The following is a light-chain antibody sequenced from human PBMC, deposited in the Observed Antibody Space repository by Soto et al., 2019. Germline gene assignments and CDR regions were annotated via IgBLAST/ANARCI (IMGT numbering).Light chain of an antibody. CDR1: SSDVGIYNL. Sequence: QSALTQPASVSGSPGQSITISCTGTSSDVGIYNLVSWYQQHPGKAPKLTIYQDTKRPSGVSNRFSGSKSGNTASLTISGLQAEDEADYYCYSYVGSNTVVFGGGTKVTVL. J-gene: IGLJ2*01. CDR3: YSYVGSNTVV. V-gene: IGLV2-23*01. CDR2: QDT.